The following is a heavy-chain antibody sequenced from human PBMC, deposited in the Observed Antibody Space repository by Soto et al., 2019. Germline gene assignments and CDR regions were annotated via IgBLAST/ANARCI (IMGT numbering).Heavy chain of an antibody. V-gene: IGHV3-23*01. CDR3: TKASSDRHHMDV. CDR1: GFTFSNFV. Sequence: EVQLLESGGGLVQPGGSLRLSCAASGFTFSNFVMRWVCQTPGKGLEWVSTITDTGGDTYYTDSVKGRFTISRDNSKNTLYLHMSRLRAEDTALYYCTKASSDRHHMDVWGQGTTVTVSS. J-gene: IGHJ6*02. CDR2: ITDTGGDT.